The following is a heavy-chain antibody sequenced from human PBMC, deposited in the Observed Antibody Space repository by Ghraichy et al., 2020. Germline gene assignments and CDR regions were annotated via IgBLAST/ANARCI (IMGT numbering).Heavy chain of an antibody. D-gene: IGHD4-11*01. J-gene: IGHJ4*02. Sequence: SETLSLTCTVSGDSIRSGTHYWGWIRQPPGKELEWIGSIYYSGTTYYNPSLKSLVTISVDTSKNQFSLKVRSVTAADTAVFYCARRRVTSGHYFDSWGQGTLVTVSS. CDR1: GDSIRSGTHY. V-gene: IGHV4-39*01. CDR3: ARRRVTSGHYFDS. CDR2: IYYSGTT.